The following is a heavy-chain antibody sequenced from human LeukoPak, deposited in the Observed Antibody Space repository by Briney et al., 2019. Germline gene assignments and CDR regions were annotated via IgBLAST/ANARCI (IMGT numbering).Heavy chain of an antibody. CDR3: ARELRYDSSGYYLGYFDY. J-gene: IGHJ4*02. D-gene: IGHD3-22*01. CDR1: GGTFSSYA. CDR2: IIPIFGTA. V-gene: IGHV1-69*13. Sequence: ASVKVSCKASGGTFSSYAISWVRQAPGQGLEWMGGIIPIFGTANYAQKFQGRVTITADESTSTAYMELSSLRSEDTAVYYCARELRYDSSGYYLGYFDYWGQGTLVTVSS.